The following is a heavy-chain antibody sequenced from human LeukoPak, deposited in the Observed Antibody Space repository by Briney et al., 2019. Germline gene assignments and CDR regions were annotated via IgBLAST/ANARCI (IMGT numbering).Heavy chain of an antibody. CDR1: GFTFSIYW. D-gene: IGHD3-22*01. Sequence: GGSLRLSCAASGFTFSIYWMSWVRQAPGKGLEWVANINQDGSAKDYVDSVKGRFTISRDNAKNSLYLQMNILRPEDTAVYYCARVMGDYYASGAPRAFDIWGQGTMVTVSS. V-gene: IGHV3-7*02. J-gene: IGHJ3*02. CDR2: INQDGSAK. CDR3: ARVMGDYYASGAPRAFDI.